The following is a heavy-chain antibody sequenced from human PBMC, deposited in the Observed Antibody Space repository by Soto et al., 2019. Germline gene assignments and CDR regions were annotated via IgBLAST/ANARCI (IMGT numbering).Heavy chain of an antibody. CDR3: AGGTPIISGTTGGY. D-gene: IGHD1-20*01. Sequence: QVQLVESGGGVVQPGTSLRLSCEGSGITLSNYAMHWVRQAPGKGLERVAVISSDGKNKYYADSVKGRFSISRDSSKNAMYLQVNCLRTEDTDVHYCAGGTPIISGTTGGYWGQGTLVTVSS. J-gene: IGHJ4*02. V-gene: IGHV3-30*04. CDR2: ISSDGKNK. CDR1: GITLSNYA.